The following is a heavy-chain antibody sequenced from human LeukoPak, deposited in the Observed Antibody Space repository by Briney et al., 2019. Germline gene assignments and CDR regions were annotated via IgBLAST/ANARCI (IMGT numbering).Heavy chain of an antibody. CDR2: MSSDGSST. Sequence: SGGSLRLSCAASGFTFSDYWMNWVRKVPGKGLRWVSRMSSDGSSTDYADSVKGRFTISRDNAKNTLYLQRNSLRVEDTAVYYCARGEGLYGTIWGYGGQGSLVTVSS. CDR3: ARGEGLYGTIWGY. CDR1: GFTFSDYW. J-gene: IGHJ4*02. V-gene: IGHV3-74*01. D-gene: IGHD4/OR15-4a*01.